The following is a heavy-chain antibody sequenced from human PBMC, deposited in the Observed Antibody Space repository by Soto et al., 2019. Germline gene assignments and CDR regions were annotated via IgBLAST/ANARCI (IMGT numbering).Heavy chain of an antibody. V-gene: IGHV3-23*01. CDR3: AKDHLSSIAARPSYSAFDI. D-gene: IGHD6-6*01. CDR1: GFTFSSYA. Sequence: GGSLRLSCAASGFTFSSYAMSWVRQAPGKGLEWVSAISGSGGSTYYTDSVKGRFTISRDNSKNTLYLQMNSLRAEDTAVYYCAKDHLSSIAARPSYSAFDIWGQGTMVTVSS. J-gene: IGHJ3*02. CDR2: ISGSGGST.